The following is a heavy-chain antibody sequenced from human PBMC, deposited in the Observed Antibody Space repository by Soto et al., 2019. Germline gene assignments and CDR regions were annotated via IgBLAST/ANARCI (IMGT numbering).Heavy chain of an antibody. V-gene: IGHV1-69*01. CDR3: ARGWGEDSSDYFYAY. CDR2: IIPIFGTP. J-gene: IGHJ4*02. Sequence: QVQLVQSGAEVRKPGSSVKVSCKASGGTFSRLAISWVRQAPGQGLEWMGGIIPIFGTPNHAQKFQGRLTITADEATSTVHIELSSLRSEDTATYYCARGWGEDSSDYFYAYWGQGTLVIVSS. D-gene: IGHD3-22*01. CDR1: GGTFSRLA.